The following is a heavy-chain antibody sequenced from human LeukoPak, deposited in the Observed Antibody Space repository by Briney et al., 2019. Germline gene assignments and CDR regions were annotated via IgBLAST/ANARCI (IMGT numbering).Heavy chain of an antibody. D-gene: IGHD7-27*01. V-gene: IGHV1-8*03. Sequence: ASVKVSCKASGYILTTYDIGWVRQATGQGLEWMGWLNPNSGNAGYAQKFQGRVTISRNTSISTAYMELSSLRSDDTAICYCARRKFLGWFDPWGQGTLVTVSS. CDR1: GYILTTYD. CDR2: LNPNSGNA. J-gene: IGHJ5*02. CDR3: ARRKFLGWFDP.